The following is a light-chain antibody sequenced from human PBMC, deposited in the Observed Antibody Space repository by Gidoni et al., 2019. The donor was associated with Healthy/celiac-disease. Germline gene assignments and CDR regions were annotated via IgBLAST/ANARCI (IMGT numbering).Light chain of an antibody. CDR2: GAS. Sequence: EIVLTQSPATLSVSPGERATLSCRASQSVNSYLAWYQQKPGQAPRLLIYGASTRATGIPARFSGSGSGTEFTLTISSLQSEDFAVYYCQQYSNWPWTFGQGTKVEIK. CDR1: QSVNSY. J-gene: IGKJ1*01. V-gene: IGKV3-15*01. CDR3: QQYSNWPWT.